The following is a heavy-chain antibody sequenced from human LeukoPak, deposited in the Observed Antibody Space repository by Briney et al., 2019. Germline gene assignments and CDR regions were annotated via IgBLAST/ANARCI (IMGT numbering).Heavy chain of an antibody. J-gene: IGHJ4*02. CDR1: GLTFSSYG. CDR3: ARDANYGSGSYYFDY. CDR2: IWYDGSNK. Sequence: GGSLRLSCAASGLTFSSYGMHWVRQAPGKGLEWVAVIWYDGSNKYYADSVKGRFTISRDNSKNTLYLQMNSLRAEDTAVYYCARDANYGSGSYYFDYWGQGTLVTVSS. D-gene: IGHD3-10*01. V-gene: IGHV3-33*01.